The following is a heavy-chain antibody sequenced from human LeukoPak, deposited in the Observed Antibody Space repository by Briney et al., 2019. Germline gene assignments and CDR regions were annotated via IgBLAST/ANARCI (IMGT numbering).Heavy chain of an antibody. CDR3: TRDHCTSINCYEYNYYGMDV. CDR2: INPNSGGT. D-gene: IGHD2-2*01. J-gene: IGHJ6*02. CDR1: GNTFTGYF. V-gene: IGHV1-2*02. Sequence: ASVKVSCKASGNTFTGYFVHWVRQAPGQGLEWMGWINPNSGGTESAQKFQGRVTMTRDTSISTAYMELSRLRSDDTAVYYCTRDHCTSINCYEYNYYGMDVWGQGTTVTVSS.